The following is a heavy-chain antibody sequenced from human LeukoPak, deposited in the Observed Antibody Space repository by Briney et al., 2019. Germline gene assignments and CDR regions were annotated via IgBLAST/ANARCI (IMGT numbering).Heavy chain of an antibody. D-gene: IGHD3-9*01. Sequence: GGSLRLSCAASGFTFSSYGMHWVRQAPGKGLEWVSAISGSGGSTYYADSVKGRFTISRDNSKNTLYLQMNSLRAEDTAVYYCAKSDDILTGYFDYWGQGTLVTVSS. CDR3: AKSDDILTGYFDY. J-gene: IGHJ4*02. CDR1: GFTFSSYG. CDR2: ISGSGGST. V-gene: IGHV3-23*01.